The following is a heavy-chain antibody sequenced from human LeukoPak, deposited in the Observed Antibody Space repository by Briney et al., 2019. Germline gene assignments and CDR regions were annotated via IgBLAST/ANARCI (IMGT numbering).Heavy chain of an antibody. CDR1: GFTFSSYG. J-gene: IGHJ4*02. CDR3: AKTGTTWGEGNFDY. Sequence: GGSLRLSCAASGFTFSSYGMHWVRQAPGKGLEWVAVISYDGSNKYYADSVKGRFTISRDNSKNTLYLQMNSLRAEDTAVYYCAKTGTTWGEGNFDYWGQGALVTVSS. D-gene: IGHD1-1*01. CDR2: ISYDGSNK. V-gene: IGHV3-30*18.